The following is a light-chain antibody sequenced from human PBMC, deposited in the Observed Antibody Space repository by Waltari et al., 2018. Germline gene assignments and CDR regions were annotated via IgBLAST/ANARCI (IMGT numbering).Light chain of an antibody. CDR3: QSTDSSGIL. V-gene: IGLV3-25*03. Sequence: SYELTQSPSMSVSPGQTARITCSAAALPWQFAYWYQQTPGQAPVMVIYKDRERPSGIPERFSGSKSGTTATLTISGVQAEDEADYYCQSTDSSGILFGGGTKLAVL. CDR2: KDR. J-gene: IGLJ3*02. CDR1: ALPWQF.